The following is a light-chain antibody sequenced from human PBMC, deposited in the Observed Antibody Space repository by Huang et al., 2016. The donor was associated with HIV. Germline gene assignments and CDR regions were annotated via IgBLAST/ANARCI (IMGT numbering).Light chain of an antibody. CDR1: QGISNS. CDR2: AAS. CDR3: QQYYSTPPIT. Sequence: DIQMTQSPSSLSASVGDRVTITCRASQGISNSLAWYQQKPGKAPKLLLYAASRLKSGVPSRFSGSGSGTDYTLTSSSLQPEEFATYYCQQYYSTPPITFGQGTRLEIK. V-gene: IGKV1-NL1*01. J-gene: IGKJ5*01.